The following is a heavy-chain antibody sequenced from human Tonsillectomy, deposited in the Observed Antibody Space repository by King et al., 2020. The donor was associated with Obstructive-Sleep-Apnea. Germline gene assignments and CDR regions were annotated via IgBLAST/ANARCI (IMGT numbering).Heavy chain of an antibody. J-gene: IGHJ6*02. CDR2: IYPGDSDT. Sequence: EQLVQSGAELKKPGESLKISCKGSGYSFTSYWIGWVRQMPGKGLEWMGIIYPGDSDTTYSPSFQGQVTFSAAKSIITAYLQWSSLTASETAMYSCVTLGGYCSSTSCYDAYYYYGMDVWGQGTTVTVSS. D-gene: IGHD2-2*01. CDR3: VTLGGYCSSTSCYDAYYYYGMDV. CDR1: GYSFTSYW. V-gene: IGHV5-51*01.